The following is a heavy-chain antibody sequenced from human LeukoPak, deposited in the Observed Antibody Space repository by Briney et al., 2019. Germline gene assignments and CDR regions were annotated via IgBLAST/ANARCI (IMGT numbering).Heavy chain of an antibody. V-gene: IGHV3-30-3*01. Sequence: GRSLRLSCAASGFTFSSYAMHWVRQAPGKGLEWVAVISYDGSNKYYADSVKGRFTISRDNSKNTLYLQMNSLRAEDAAVYYCAKDGFGEFKGNYYDSSGYYYFDYWGQGTLVTVSS. CDR1: GFTFSSYA. CDR2: ISYDGSNK. CDR3: AKDGFGEFKGNYYDSSGYYYFDY. J-gene: IGHJ4*02. D-gene: IGHD3-22*01.